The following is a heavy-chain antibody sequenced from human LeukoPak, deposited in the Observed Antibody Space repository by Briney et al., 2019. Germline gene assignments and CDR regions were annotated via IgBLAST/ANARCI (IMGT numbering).Heavy chain of an antibody. CDR2: INNDGSEK. V-gene: IGHV3-7*01. CDR3: ARDKVTY. CDR1: GFTFSNYW. J-gene: IGHJ4*02. Sequence: GGSLRLSCAASGFTFSNYWMSWVRQAPGKGLEWVAHINNDGSEKYYVESVKGRFTISRDNAKNSLYLQMNSLRVEDTAVYYCARDKVTYWGQGTLVTVSS.